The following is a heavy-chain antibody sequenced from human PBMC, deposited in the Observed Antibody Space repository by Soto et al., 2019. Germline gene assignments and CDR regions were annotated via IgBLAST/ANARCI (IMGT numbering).Heavy chain of an antibody. CDR1: GGTFSSYA. CDR2: IIPIFGTA. Sequence: SVKVSCKASGGTFSSYAISWVRQAPGQGLEWMGGIIPIFGTANYAQKFQGRVTITADKSTSTAYMELSSLRSEDTAVYYCARDREPTYYYDSSGYVGNWFDPWGQGTLVTVSS. D-gene: IGHD3-22*01. J-gene: IGHJ5*02. V-gene: IGHV1-69*06. CDR3: ARDREPTYYYDSSGYVGNWFDP.